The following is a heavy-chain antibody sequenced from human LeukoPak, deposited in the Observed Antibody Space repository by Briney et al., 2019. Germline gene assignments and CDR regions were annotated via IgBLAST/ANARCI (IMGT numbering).Heavy chain of an antibody. CDR3: ATRSGGRWLIYYYMDV. Sequence: GASVKVSCKVSGYTLTELSMHWVRQAPGKGLEWMGGFDPEDGETICAQKFQGRVTMTEDTSTDTAYMELSSLRSEDTAVYYCATRSGGRWLIYYYMDVWGKGTTVTVSS. CDR1: GYTLTELS. CDR2: FDPEDGET. J-gene: IGHJ6*03. D-gene: IGHD6-19*01. V-gene: IGHV1-24*01.